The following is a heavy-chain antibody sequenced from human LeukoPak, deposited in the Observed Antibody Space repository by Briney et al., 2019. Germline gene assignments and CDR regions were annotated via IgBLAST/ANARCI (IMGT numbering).Heavy chain of an antibody. CDR3: AKDTSAAAGVFDY. D-gene: IGHD6-13*01. CDR1: GFTFSSYA. V-gene: IGHV3-64*01. J-gene: IGHJ4*02. CDR2: ISSNGGST. Sequence: GGSLRLSCAASGFTFSSYAMHWVRQAPGKGLEYVSAISSNGGSTYYVNSVKGRFTISRDNSKNSLYLQINSLRAEDTALYYCAKDTSAAAGVFDYWGQGTLVTVSS.